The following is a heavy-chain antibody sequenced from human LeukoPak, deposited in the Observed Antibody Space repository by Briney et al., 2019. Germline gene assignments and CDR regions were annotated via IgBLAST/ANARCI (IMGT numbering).Heavy chain of an antibody. J-gene: IGHJ5*02. Sequence: GGSLRLSCAASGFIFDDFGLSWVRHAPGRGLEWVSAINWSGLNTAYTDSVKGRFSISRDNAKNSLYLQMNNLTAEDTAVYYCARPYSSGWYWFDPWGQGTLVTVSS. CDR3: ARPYSSGWYWFDP. CDR1: GFIFDDFG. V-gene: IGHV3-20*04. CDR2: INWSGLNT. D-gene: IGHD6-19*01.